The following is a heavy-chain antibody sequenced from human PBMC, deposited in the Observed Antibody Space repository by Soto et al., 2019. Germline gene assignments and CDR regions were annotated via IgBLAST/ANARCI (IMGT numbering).Heavy chain of an antibody. Sequence: GGSLRLSCAASGFTFSSYAMSWVRQAPGKGLEWVSAISGSGGSTYYADSVKGRFTISRDNSKNTLYLQMNSLRAEDTAVYYCATGQLWFGERWFDPWGQGTLVTVSS. D-gene: IGHD3-10*01. CDR3: ATGQLWFGERWFDP. V-gene: IGHV3-23*01. CDR2: ISGSGGST. CDR1: GFTFSSYA. J-gene: IGHJ5*02.